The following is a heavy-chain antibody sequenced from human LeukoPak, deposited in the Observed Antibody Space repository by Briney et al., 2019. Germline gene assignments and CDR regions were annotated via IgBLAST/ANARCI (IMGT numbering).Heavy chain of an antibody. CDR2: INHSGST. J-gene: IGHJ5*02. CDR3: ARGSLLLWFGELSRYNWFDP. Sequence: PSETLSLTCAVYGGSFSGYYWSWIRQPPGKGLEWIGEINHSGSTNYNPSLKSRVTISVDTSKNQFSLKLSSVTAADTAVYYCARGSLLLWFGELSRYNWFDPWGQGTLVTVSS. D-gene: IGHD3-10*01. V-gene: IGHV4-34*01. CDR1: GGSFSGYY.